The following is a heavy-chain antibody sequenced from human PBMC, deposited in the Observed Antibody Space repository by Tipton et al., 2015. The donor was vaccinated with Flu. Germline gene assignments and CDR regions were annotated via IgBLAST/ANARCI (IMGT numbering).Heavy chain of an antibody. V-gene: IGHV4-4*09. CDR3: VRLPRYSSGWGRYFDL. Sequence: LRLSCTVSGDSISSYYWSWIRQPPGKGLDWIGYISSSAITNYSPSLRSRVTISVDRSENQLSLTLNSVTAADTAIYFCVRLPRYSSGWGRYFDLWGRGTLVTVS. CDR2: ISSSAIT. D-gene: IGHD6-19*01. CDR1: GDSISSYY. J-gene: IGHJ2*01.